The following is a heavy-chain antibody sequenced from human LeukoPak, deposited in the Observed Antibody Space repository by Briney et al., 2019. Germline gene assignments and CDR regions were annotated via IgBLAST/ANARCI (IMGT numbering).Heavy chain of an antibody. V-gene: IGHV4-59*08. CDR2: IYYSGST. Sequence: SETLSLTCTVSGGSISSYYWSWIRQPPGKGLGWIGYIYYSGSTNYNPSLKSRVTISVDTSKNQFSLKLSSVTAADTAVYYCARLGYYYGMDVWGQGTTVTVSS. D-gene: IGHD3-16*01. CDR3: ARLGYYYGMDV. CDR1: GGSISSYY. J-gene: IGHJ6*02.